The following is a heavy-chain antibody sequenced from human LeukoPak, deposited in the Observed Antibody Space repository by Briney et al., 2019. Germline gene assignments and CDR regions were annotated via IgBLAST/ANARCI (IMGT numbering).Heavy chain of an antibody. V-gene: IGHV3-48*01. D-gene: IGHD2-2*01. CDR3: ARDTKYAFDN. Sequence: GGSMRLSCAASGFTFSDYSMNWVRQAPGKGLEWISYVGISSGNTKYADSVKGRFTITGDKAKKSLYLQMNSLRVEDTAVYYCARDTKYAFDNWGQGTLVTVSS. J-gene: IGHJ4*02. CDR2: VGISSGNT. CDR1: GFTFSDYS.